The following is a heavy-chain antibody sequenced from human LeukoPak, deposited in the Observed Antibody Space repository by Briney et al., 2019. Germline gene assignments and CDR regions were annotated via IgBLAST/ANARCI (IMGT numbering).Heavy chain of an antibody. D-gene: IGHD6-19*01. CDR2: IYHSGST. CDR1: GGSISSSNW. CDR3: ARGYNTGGNWFDP. V-gene: IGHV4-4*02. Sequence: SETLSLTCAVSGGSISSSNWWSWVLQPPGKGLEWIGEIYHSGSTNYNPSLKSRVTISVDKSKNQFSLKLSSVTAADTAVYYCARGYNTGGNWFDPWGQGTLVTVSS. J-gene: IGHJ5*02.